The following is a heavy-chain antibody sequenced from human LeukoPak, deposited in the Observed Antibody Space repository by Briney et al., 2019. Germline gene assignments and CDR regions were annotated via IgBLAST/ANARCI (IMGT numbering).Heavy chain of an antibody. Sequence: GGSLRLSCAASGFTFSSCAMSWVRQAPGKGLQWVATIKQDGNEKNYVDAVKGRFTISRDNAKNSLYLQMNSLRAEDTAVYYCARGYSRAFDSWGQGTLVTVSS. CDR3: ARGYSRAFDS. V-gene: IGHV3-7*03. CDR2: IKQDGNEK. J-gene: IGHJ5*01. D-gene: IGHD1-26*01. CDR1: GFTFSSCA.